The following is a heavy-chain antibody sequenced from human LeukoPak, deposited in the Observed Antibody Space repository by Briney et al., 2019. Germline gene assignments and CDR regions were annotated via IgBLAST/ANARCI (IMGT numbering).Heavy chain of an antibody. Sequence: QAGGSLRLSCAASRFTFSSYSMNWIRQAPGKGLEWVSFIYSDNTHYSDSVKGRFTISRDNSKNTLYLQMNSLRAEDTAVYYCARRAGAYSHPYDYWGQGTLVTVSS. D-gene: IGHD4/OR15-4a*01. CDR2: IYSDNT. V-gene: IGHV3-53*01. J-gene: IGHJ4*02. CDR1: RFTFSSYS. CDR3: ARRAGAYSHPYDY.